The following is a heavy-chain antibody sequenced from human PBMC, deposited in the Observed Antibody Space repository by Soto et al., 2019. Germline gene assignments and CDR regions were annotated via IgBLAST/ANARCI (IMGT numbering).Heavy chain of an antibody. CDR2: INHSGST. CDR1: GGSFSGYY. J-gene: IGHJ4*02. Sequence: QVQLQQWGAGLLKPSETLSLTCAVYGGSFSGYYWSWIRQPPGKGLEWIGEINHSGSTNYNPSLTSGVPISVDTSKNPFSLKLSSVTAADTAVYSCARGDYAGGDYWGQGTLVTVSS. V-gene: IGHV4-34*01. CDR3: ARGDYAGGDY. D-gene: IGHD4-17*01.